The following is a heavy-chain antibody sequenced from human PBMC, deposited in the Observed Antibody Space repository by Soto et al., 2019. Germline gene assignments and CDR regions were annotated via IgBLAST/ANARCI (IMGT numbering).Heavy chain of an antibody. D-gene: IGHD2-2*03. CDR1: GFTFSSYG. V-gene: IGHV3-33*01. J-gene: IGHJ3*02. Sequence: QVQLVESGGGVVQPGRSLRLSCAASGFTFSSYGMHGVRQAPGKGLEWVAVIWDDGSNKYYADSVKGRFTISRDNSKNTLYLQMNSLRAEDTAVYYCAGYCSSTSCQRLDAFDIGGQGTMVTVSS. CDR3: AGYCSSTSCQRLDAFDI. CDR2: IWDDGSNK.